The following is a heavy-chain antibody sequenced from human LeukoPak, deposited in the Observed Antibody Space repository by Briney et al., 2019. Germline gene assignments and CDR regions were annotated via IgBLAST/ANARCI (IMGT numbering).Heavy chain of an antibody. J-gene: IGHJ5*02. CDR1: RFDLSAYT. Sequence: GGSLRLSCAPCRFDLSAYTMNWVRQAPGKGVEWGSSISSSSVYIFYADPLKSRFTINRDNAKNSLYLQITSLRAEDTAVYYCARDADSGYNNEGDWFDPWGQGTLVTVPS. V-gene: IGHV3-21*01. D-gene: IGHD5-12*01. CDR2: ISSSSVYI. CDR3: ARDADSGYNNEGDWFDP.